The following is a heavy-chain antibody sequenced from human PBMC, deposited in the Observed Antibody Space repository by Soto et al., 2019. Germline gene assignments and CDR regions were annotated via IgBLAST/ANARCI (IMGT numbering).Heavy chain of an antibody. CDR1: GFTFSSYS. CDR2: IRSSGSTV. J-gene: IGHJ6*02. D-gene: IGHD5-18*01. V-gene: IGHV3-48*01. CDR3: AKGLTVDTAMVITYYYGMDV. Sequence: PGGSLRLSCAASGFTFSSYSMNWVRQAPGKGLEWVSYIRSSGSTVNYADSAKGRFTISRDNAKNTLYLQMNSLRAEDTAVYYCAKGLTVDTAMVITYYYGMDVWGQGTTVTVSS.